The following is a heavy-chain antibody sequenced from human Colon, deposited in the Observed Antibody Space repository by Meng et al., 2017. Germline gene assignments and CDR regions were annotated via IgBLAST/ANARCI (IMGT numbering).Heavy chain of an antibody. D-gene: IGHD1-1*01. CDR2: IIPIFGKT. CDR3: ARERVATTAVDF. CDR1: GVTFNNCA. Sequence: QGRLVQSGAEVRRPGSSVNLSCKASGVTFNNCAFNWVRQAPGQGLEWMGEIIPIFGKTNYAQKFQGRVTITADGSTNTSFMELSSLISEDSAVYYCARERVATTAVDFWGLGTLVTVSS. J-gene: IGHJ4*02. V-gene: IGHV1-69*01.